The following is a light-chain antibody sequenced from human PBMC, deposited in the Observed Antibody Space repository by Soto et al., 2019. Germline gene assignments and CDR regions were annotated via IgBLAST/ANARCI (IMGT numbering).Light chain of an antibody. CDR1: SSDDGDYNY. V-gene: IGLV2-14*01. CDR2: EVS. CDR3: SSFTRSSTLV. Sequence: QSALTQPASVSGSPGQSITISCTGTSSDDGDYNYVSWYQQHPGKAPKLLIYEVSNRPSGVSNRFSGSKSGNTASLTISGLQAEDEADYYCSSFTRSSTLVFGGGTKVTVL. J-gene: IGLJ2*01.